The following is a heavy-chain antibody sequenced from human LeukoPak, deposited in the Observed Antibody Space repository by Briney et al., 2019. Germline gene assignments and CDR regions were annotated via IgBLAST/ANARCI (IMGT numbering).Heavy chain of an antibody. CDR2: ISSSSSYI. CDR1: GFTFSGYS. Sequence: GSLRLSCAASGFTFSGYSMNWVRQAPGKGLEWVSSISSSSSYIYYADSVKGRFTISRDNAKNSLYLQMNSLRAEDTAVYYCARDRVLLVDYNWFDPWGQGTLVTVSS. J-gene: IGHJ5*02. D-gene: IGHD2-8*02. CDR3: ARDRVLLVDYNWFDP. V-gene: IGHV3-21*01.